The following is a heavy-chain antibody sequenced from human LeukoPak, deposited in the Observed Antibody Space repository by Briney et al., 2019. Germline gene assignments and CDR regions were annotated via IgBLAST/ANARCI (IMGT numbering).Heavy chain of an antibody. CDR2: MNPNSGNT. V-gene: IGHV1-8*01. J-gene: IGHJ6*02. Sequence: ASVKVSCKASEYTFTSYDINWVRQATGQGLEWMGWMNPNSGNTGYAQKFQGRVTMTRNTSISTAYMELSSLRSEDTAVYYCARAHIVVVPAAITNYYYYYGMDVWGQGTTVTVSS. D-gene: IGHD2-2*02. CDR1: EYTFTSYD. CDR3: ARAHIVVVPAAITNYYYYYGMDV.